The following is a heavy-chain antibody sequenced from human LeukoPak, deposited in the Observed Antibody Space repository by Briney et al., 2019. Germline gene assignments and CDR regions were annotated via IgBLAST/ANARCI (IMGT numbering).Heavy chain of an antibody. D-gene: IGHD3-22*01. CDR2: IYYSGST. CDR3: ARSGYITMIDWFDP. Sequence: SETLSLTCTVSGGSISSYYWSWIRQPPGKGLEWIGYIYYSGSTNYNPSLKSRVTISVDTSKNQFSLKLSSVTAADTAVYYCARSGYITMIDWFDPWGQGTLVTVSS. V-gene: IGHV4-59*08. CDR1: GGSISSYY. J-gene: IGHJ5*02.